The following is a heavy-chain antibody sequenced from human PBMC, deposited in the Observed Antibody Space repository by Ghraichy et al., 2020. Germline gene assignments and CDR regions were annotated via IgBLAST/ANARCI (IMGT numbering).Heavy chain of an antibody. V-gene: IGHV3-11*01. J-gene: IGHJ2*01. D-gene: IGHD2-15*01. Sequence: GESLNISCAASGFTFSDYYMSWIRQAPGKGLEWVSYISSSGSTIYYADSVKGRFTISRDNAKNSLYLQMNSLRAEDTAVYYCARGLVCSGGSCYSHYWYFDLWGRGTLVTVSS. CDR2: ISSSGSTI. CDR1: GFTFSDYY. CDR3: ARGLVCSGGSCYSHYWYFDL.